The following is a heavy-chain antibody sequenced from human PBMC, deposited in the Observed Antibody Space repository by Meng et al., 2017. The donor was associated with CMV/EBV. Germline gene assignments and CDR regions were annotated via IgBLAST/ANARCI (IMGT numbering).Heavy chain of an antibody. CDR1: GGSISSYY. CDR3: ARDGGIAARYYFDY. D-gene: IGHD6-6*01. CDR2: IYYSGST. J-gene: IGHJ4*02. V-gene: IGHV4-59*01. Sequence: SETLSLTCTVSGGSISSYYWSRIRQPPGKGLEWIGYIYYSGSTNYNPSLKSRVTISVDTSKNQFSLKLSSVTAADTAVYYCARDGGIAARYYFDYWGQGTLVTVSS.